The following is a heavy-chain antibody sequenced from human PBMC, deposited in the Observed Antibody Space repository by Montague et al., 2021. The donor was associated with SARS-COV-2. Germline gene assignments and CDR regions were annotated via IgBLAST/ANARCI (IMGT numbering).Heavy chain of an antibody. CDR1: GFSFSSYE. CDR2: ISSGSGSSM. D-gene: IGHD2-15*01. J-gene: IGHJ6*02. Sequence: SRRLSFAASGFSFSSYEMNWARQAPGKGLERISYISSGSGSSMHYADSVRGRFTISRANAKNSLYLQMNGLRAEDTAIYYCARDVDPNSWDGMDVWGQGTTVTVSS. V-gene: IGHV3-48*03. CDR3: ARDVDPNSWDGMDV.